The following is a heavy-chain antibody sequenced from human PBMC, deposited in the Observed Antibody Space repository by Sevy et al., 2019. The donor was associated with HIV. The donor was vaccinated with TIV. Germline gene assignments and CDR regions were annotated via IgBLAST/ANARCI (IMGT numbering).Heavy chain of an antibody. Sequence: GGSLRLSCAASGFTFSSYWMHWVRQAPGKGLVWVSRINSDGSSTSYADSVKGRFTTSRDNAKNTVYLQMNSLRDEDTAVYYCASPTYYDFWSGSHYYGMDVWGQGTTVTVSS. CDR2: INSDGSST. D-gene: IGHD3-3*01. V-gene: IGHV3-74*01. CDR1: GFTFSSYW. J-gene: IGHJ6*02. CDR3: ASPTYYDFWSGSHYYGMDV.